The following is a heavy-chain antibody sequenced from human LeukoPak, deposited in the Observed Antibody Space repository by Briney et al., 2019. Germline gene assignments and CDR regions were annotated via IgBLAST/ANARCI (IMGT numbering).Heavy chain of an antibody. Sequence: SETLSLTCTVSGGSISSSSYYWGWIRQPPGKGLEWIGSIYYSGSTYYNPSLKSRVTISVDTSKNQFSLKLSSVTAADTAVYYCARVLLVRGVFGYWGQGTLVTVSS. CDR3: ARVLLVRGVFGY. V-gene: IGHV4-39*07. CDR2: IYYSGST. D-gene: IGHD3-10*01. J-gene: IGHJ4*02. CDR1: GGSISSSSYY.